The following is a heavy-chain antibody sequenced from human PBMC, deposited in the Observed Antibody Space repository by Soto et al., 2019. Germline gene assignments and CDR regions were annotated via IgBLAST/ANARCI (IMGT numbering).Heavy chain of an antibody. V-gene: IGHV3-30*03. CDR1: GFIFTSYG. CDR2: ILHDGSAE. CDR3: ARSRDGYSFYFYYGMDG. D-gene: IGHD4-4*01. J-gene: IGHJ6*02. Sequence: LRLSCAASGFIFTSYGMHWVRQAPGKGLEWMALILHDGSAEYYADSVKGRFTISRDNSKNTLYLQMNSLTAEDTAVYYCARSRDGYSFYFYYGMDGWGQGTTVTVSS.